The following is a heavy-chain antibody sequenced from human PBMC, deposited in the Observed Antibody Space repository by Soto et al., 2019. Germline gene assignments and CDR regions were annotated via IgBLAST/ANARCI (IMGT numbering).Heavy chain of an antibody. D-gene: IGHD1-26*01. J-gene: IGHJ5*02. Sequence: EVQLVESGGGLVQPGGSLRLSCAASGFSFSSYWMHWVRQVPGKGLVWVSSINSDGSTTTYEDSVKGRFTISRDNAKNTLYLQMNSLRVEDTAVYYCARVLTGSYNWFDPWGQGTLVTVSS. V-gene: IGHV3-74*01. CDR1: GFSFSSYW. CDR3: ARVLTGSYNWFDP. CDR2: INSDGSTT.